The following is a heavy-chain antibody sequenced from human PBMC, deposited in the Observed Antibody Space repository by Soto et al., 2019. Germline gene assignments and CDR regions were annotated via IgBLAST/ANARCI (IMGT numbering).Heavy chain of an antibody. CDR2: ISGSGGST. V-gene: IGHV3-23*01. CDR3: AKVRSPMVRGVISWYFDL. Sequence: PGGSLRLSCAASGFTFSNYAVTWVRQAPGKGLEWVSTISGSGGSTYYADSVKGRFTISRDNSKNTLYLQMNSLRAEDTAVYYCAKVRSPMVRGVISWYFDLWGRGTLVTVSS. CDR1: GFTFSNYA. D-gene: IGHD3-10*01. J-gene: IGHJ2*01.